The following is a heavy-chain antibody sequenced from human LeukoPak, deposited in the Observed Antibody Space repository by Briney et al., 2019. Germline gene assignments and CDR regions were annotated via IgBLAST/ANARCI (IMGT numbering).Heavy chain of an antibody. CDR2: INHSGSI. CDR3: ARAADYGDYGAEYFQH. Sequence: SETLSLTCAVYGGSFTGYYWSWIRQAPGKGLEWIGEINHSGSINYNPSLKSRVTLSVDTSKNQFSLKLNSVTAADTAVYYCARAADYGDYGAEYFQHWGQGTLVTVSS. J-gene: IGHJ1*01. D-gene: IGHD4-17*01. CDR1: GGSFTGYY. V-gene: IGHV4-34*01.